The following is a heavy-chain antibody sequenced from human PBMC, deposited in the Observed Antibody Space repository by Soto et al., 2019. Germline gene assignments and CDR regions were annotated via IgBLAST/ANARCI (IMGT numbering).Heavy chain of an antibody. CDR1: SDSMSSYY. J-gene: IGHJ4*02. V-gene: IGHV4-59*01. CDR3: ARGTSGQLPLDY. Sequence: SETLSLTCTVSSDSMSSYYWRWIRQPPGKKLEWIGYISYSGSTDYEPSLKSRVTIPGDTSKNQFSLKVGSATAADSAVYDCARGTSGQLPLDYWGQGTLVTASS. CDR2: ISYSGST. D-gene: IGHD3-10*01.